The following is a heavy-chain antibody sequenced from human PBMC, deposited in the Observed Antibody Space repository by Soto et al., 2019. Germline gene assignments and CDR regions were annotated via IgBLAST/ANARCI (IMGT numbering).Heavy chain of an antibody. J-gene: IGHJ5*02. CDR3: ARGRGYSYGLDP. D-gene: IGHD5-18*01. CDR1: GDSISSNNNY. Sequence: PSETLSLTCTVSGDSISSNNNYWSWIRQPPGEGLEWIGFISYSGTTSYSPSLKSRVAISLDTSKNQFSLSLRSVTAADTAVYYCARGRGYSYGLDPWGQGTLVT. V-gene: IGHV4-30-4*01. CDR2: ISYSGTT.